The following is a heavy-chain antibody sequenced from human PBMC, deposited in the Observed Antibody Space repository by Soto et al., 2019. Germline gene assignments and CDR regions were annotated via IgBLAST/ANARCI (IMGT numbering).Heavy chain of an antibody. CDR3: ARGNCSSTSCYLNYYYYGMDV. CDR2: IIPIFGTA. V-gene: IGHV1-69*13. J-gene: IGHJ6*02. Sequence: SVKVSCKASGGTFSSYAISWVRQAPGQGLEWMGGIIPIFGTANYAQKFQGRVTITADESTSTAYMELSSLRSEDTAVYCCARGNCSSTSCYLNYYYYGMDVWGQGTTVTVSS. D-gene: IGHD2-2*01. CDR1: GGTFSSYA.